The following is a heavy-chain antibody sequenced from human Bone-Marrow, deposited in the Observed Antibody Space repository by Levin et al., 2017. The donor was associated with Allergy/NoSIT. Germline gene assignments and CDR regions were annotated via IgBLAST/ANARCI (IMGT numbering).Heavy chain of an antibody. CDR3: ARDPQALARRGYFDL. V-gene: IGHV4-39*07. D-gene: IGHD5-12*01. CDR1: FFFLLFLPSY. CDR2: VYYSGNT. J-gene: IGHJ4*02. Sequence: SETLSLTFFFSFFFLLFLPSYWAWIRQPPGKELEWIGSVYYSGNTFYSPSLENRVPLSFYTSKKQFSLKLNSATAADTAVYFCARDPQALARRGYFDLWGQGTLVAVSS.